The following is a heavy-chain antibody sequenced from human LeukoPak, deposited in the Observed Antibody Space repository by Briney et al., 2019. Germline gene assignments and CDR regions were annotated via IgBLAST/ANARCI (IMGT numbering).Heavy chain of an antibody. V-gene: IGHV4-34*01. D-gene: IGHD3-3*01. CDR2: INHSGST. J-gene: IGHJ5*02. Sequence: PSETLSLTCAVYGGSFNGYYWSWIRQPPGKGLEWIGEINHSGSTNYNPSLKSRVTISVDTSKNQFSLKLSSVTAADTAVYYCARLESPGWFDPWGQGTLVTVSS. CDR1: GGSFNGYY. CDR3: ARLESPGWFDP.